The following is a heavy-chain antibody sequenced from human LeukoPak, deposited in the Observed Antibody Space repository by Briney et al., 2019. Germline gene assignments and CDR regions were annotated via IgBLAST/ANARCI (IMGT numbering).Heavy chain of an antibody. V-gene: IGHV3-21*01. CDR3: ARVIPYSSSSPVDY. CDR1: GFTFSGYS. J-gene: IGHJ4*02. Sequence: GGSLRLSCAASGFTFSGYSMNWVRQAPGKGLEWVSSISSSSSYIYYADSVKGRFTISRDNAKNSLYLRMNSLRAEDTAVYYCARVIPYSSSSPVDYWGQGTLVTVSS. CDR2: ISSSSSYI. D-gene: IGHD6-6*01.